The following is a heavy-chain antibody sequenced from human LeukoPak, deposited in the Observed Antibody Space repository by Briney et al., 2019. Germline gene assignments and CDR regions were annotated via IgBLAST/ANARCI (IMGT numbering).Heavy chain of an antibody. J-gene: IGHJ5*02. CDR3: ARDHGVVAAYNWFDP. CDR2: ISYDGSDK. D-gene: IGHD2-15*01. Sequence: PGGSLRLSCAASGFSFSDYAMHWVRQAPGKGLEWVALISYDGSDKYYADSVKGRFTISRDNSKNTLYLQMNSLRAEDTAVYYCARDHGVVAAYNWFDPWGQGTLVTVSS. V-gene: IGHV3-30*04. CDR1: GFSFSDYA.